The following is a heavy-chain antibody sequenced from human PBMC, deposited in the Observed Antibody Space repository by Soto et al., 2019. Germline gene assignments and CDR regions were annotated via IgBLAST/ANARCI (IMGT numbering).Heavy chain of an antibody. CDR1: GGNSNSYS. V-gene: IGHV1-69*06. CDR2: IVPLSGTP. D-gene: IGHD3-3*01. Sequence: QVRLVQSGVEVKKPGSSVKLSCKVSGGNSNSYSIAWVRQAPGQGLQWLGTIVPLSGTPNHAHKFQGRVTITADTSTNMAYLELSSLRYEDTAIYYCARDWRQMSRGGFFDYWGQGSLVTISS. CDR3: ARDWRQMSRGGFFDY. J-gene: IGHJ4*02.